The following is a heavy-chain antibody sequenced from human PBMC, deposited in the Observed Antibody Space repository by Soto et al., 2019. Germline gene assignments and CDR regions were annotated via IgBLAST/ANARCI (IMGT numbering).Heavy chain of an antibody. CDR2: ISSSGSTV. J-gene: IGHJ4*02. CDR3: AREGSYDTMDY. V-gene: IGHV3-48*03. CDR1: GFTFSFSE. Sequence: PGGSLRLSCVASGFTFSFSEMNRVRLAPGKGLEWVSYISSSGSTVYHGDSVWGRLTISRDNAKNSLFLQMNSLRAEDTALYYCAREGSYDTMDYWGLGTLVTVSS. D-gene: IGHD3-22*01.